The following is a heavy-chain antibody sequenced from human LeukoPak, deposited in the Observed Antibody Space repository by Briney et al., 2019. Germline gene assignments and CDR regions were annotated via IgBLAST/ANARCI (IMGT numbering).Heavy chain of an antibody. CDR1: GFTFSNYW. D-gene: IGHD6-6*01. CDR3: ARDSDSTSSIYYYYYMDV. V-gene: IGHV3-74*01. Sequence: GGSPRLSCAASGFTFSNYWMHWVRQAPGKGLVWVSRINSDGSSTGYADSVKGRFTISRDNAKNTLYLQMNSLRAEDTAVYYCARDSDSTSSIYYYYYMDVWGKGTTVTVSS. J-gene: IGHJ6*03. CDR2: INSDGSST.